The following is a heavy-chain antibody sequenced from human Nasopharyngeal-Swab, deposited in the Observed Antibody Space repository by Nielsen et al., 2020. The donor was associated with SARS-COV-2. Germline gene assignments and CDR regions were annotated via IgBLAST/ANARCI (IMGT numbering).Heavy chain of an antibody. CDR2: INPNSGGT. D-gene: IGHD3-10*01. CDR3: ARGGFSGSYSPYYYYGMDV. V-gene: IGHV1-2*06. J-gene: IGHJ6*02. Sequence: WVRQAPGQGLEWMGRINPNSGGTNYAQKFQGRVTMTRDTSISTAYMELSRLRSDDTAVYYCARGGFSGSYSPYYYYGMDVWGQGTTVTVSS.